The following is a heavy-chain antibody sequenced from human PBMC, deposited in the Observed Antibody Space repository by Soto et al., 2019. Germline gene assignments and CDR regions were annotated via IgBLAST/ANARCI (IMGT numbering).Heavy chain of an antibody. J-gene: IGHJ4*02. CDR2: INPNSGGT. CDR1: GYTFTGYY. CDR3: ERGYYSSSLDFDY. V-gene: IGHV1-2*04. Sequence: DSVKVSCKASGYTFTGYYMHWVRQAPGQGLEWMGWINPNSGGTYYAQKFQGWVTMTRDTSISTAYMELSRLRSDDTAVYYWERGYYSSSLDFDYWGQGNLVTVSS. D-gene: IGHD6-6*01.